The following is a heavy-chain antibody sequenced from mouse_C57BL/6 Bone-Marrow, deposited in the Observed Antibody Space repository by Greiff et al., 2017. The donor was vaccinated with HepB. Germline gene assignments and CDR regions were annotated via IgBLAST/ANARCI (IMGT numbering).Heavy chain of an antibody. CDR1: GYTFPSYW. Sequence: VQLQQPGAELVKPGASVKVSCKASGYTFPSYWMHWVKQRPGQGLEWIGRIHPSDSDTNYNQKFKGKATLTVDKSSSTAYMQLSSLTSEDSAVYYCAIGPNYYGSTNYYAMDYWGQGTSVTVSS. D-gene: IGHD1-1*01. V-gene: IGHV1-74*01. CDR3: AIGPNYYGSTNYYAMDY. J-gene: IGHJ4*01. CDR2: IHPSDSDT.